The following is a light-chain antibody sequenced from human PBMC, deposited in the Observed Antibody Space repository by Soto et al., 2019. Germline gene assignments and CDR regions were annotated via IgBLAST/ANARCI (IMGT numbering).Light chain of an antibody. Sequence: EIVLTQSPATLSLSPGERATLSCRASQSVSSYLAWYQQKPGQAPRLLIYDASNRATGIPARFSGSGSGTDFTLTISSLQPEDFATYSCQQFNNYPRTFGQGTKVDIK. J-gene: IGKJ1*01. CDR3: QQFNNYPRT. CDR1: QSVSSY. CDR2: DAS. V-gene: IGKV3-11*01.